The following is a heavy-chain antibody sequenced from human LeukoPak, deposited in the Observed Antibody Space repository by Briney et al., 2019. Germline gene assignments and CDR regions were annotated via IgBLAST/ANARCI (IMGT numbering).Heavy chain of an antibody. Sequence: SETLSLTCTVSGGSISSHYWSWIRQPPGKGLEWIGYIYYSGSTNYNPSLKSRVTISVDMSKNQFSLKLSSVTAADTAVYYCARASCSSTSCYTIDYWGQGTLVTVSS. CDR3: ARASCSSTSCYTIDY. V-gene: IGHV4-59*11. J-gene: IGHJ4*02. D-gene: IGHD2-2*01. CDR1: GGSISSHY. CDR2: IYYSGST.